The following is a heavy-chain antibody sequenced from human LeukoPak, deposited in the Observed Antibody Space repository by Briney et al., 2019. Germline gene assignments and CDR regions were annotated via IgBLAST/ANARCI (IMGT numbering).Heavy chain of an antibody. V-gene: IGHV1-18*01. D-gene: IGHD3-3*01. Sequence: ASVKASCKASGYTFTTYGISWVRQAPGQGLEWMGWISAHNGNTNYAQEVQGRVTMTTDTSTSTAYMELRSLRSDDTAVYYCAREITYYDFWSGYYEGESYFDYWGQGTLVTVSS. CDR2: ISAHNGNT. CDR1: GYTFTTYG. CDR3: AREITYYDFWSGYYEGESYFDY. J-gene: IGHJ4*02.